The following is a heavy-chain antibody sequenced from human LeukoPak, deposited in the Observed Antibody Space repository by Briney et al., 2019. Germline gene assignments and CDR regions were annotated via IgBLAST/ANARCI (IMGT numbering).Heavy chain of an antibody. V-gene: IGHV3-30*18. Sequence: PGGSLRLSCAASGFSFISYGMHWVRQAPGKGLAWVGVISDDGRSKDYADSVKGRFTISRDNSKDTLYLQMNSLRDEDTAVYYCAKRPSDYGDYVSYFDYWGQRTLVTVSS. J-gene: IGHJ4*02. CDR3: AKRPSDYGDYVSYFDY. CDR2: ISDDGRSK. D-gene: IGHD4-17*01. CDR1: GFSFISYG.